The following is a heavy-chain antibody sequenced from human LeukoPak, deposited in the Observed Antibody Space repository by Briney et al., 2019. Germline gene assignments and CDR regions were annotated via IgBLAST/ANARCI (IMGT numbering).Heavy chain of an antibody. CDR1: GFTFSSYA. V-gene: IGHV3-64*04. CDR3: AKDSRWTVASNSYGWFDP. J-gene: IGHJ5*02. CDR2: ISSNGGST. Sequence: PGGTLRLSCAASGFTFSSYAMHWVRQAPGKGLEYVSAISSNGGSTYYADSVKGRFTISRDNSENTLYLQMNSLRADDTAIYYCAKDSRWTVASNSYGWFDPWGQGTLVTVSS. D-gene: IGHD2/OR15-2a*01.